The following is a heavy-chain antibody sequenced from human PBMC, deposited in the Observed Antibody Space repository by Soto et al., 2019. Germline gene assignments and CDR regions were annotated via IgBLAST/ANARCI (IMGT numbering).Heavy chain of an antibody. CDR2: INTNTGNP. V-gene: IGHV7-4-1*01. J-gene: IGHJ4*02. Sequence: QVQLVQSGSELMQPGASVKISCKASGYTFIGYSINWVRKAPGQGLEWMGWINTNTGNPTYVQGFTGRFVFSLDTSVDTAYLQISSLKADDTAVYYCARDRAYGSYDYWGQGTLVTVSS. CDR3: ARDRAYGSYDY. CDR1: GYTFIGYS. D-gene: IGHD3-10*01.